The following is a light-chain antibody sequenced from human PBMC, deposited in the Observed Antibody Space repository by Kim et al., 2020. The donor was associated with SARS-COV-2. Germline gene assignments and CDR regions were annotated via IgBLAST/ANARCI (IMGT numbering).Light chain of an antibody. Sequence: DIQMTQSPSTLSASVGDRVTITCRASQSISSWLAWYQQKPGEAPKVLIYDASSLQSGLPSRFSGGGSGTEFTLSISSLQPDDFATYYCQQYNTYPYTFGQGTKLEIK. V-gene: IGKV1-5*01. CDR2: DAS. CDR1: QSISSW. J-gene: IGKJ2*01. CDR3: QQYNTYPYT.